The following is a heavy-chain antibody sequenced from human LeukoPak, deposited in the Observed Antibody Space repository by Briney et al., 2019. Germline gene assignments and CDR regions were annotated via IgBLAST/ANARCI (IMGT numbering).Heavy chain of an antibody. D-gene: IGHD5-24*01. CDR3: ARVGVEMATILPGYYFDY. Sequence: PSETLSLTCTVSGGSISSSSYYWGWIRQPPGKGLEWIGSIYYSGSTYYNPSLKSRVTISVDTSKNQFSLKLSSVTAADTAVYYCARVGVEMATILPGYYFDYWGQGTLVTVSS. J-gene: IGHJ4*02. CDR2: IYYSGST. V-gene: IGHV4-39*07. CDR1: GGSISSSSYY.